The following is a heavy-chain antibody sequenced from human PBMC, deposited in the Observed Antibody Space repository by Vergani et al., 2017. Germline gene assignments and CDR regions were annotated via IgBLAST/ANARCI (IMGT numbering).Heavy chain of an antibody. D-gene: IGHD5-24*01. CDR2: IYHSGST. CDR3: ARGVDGYNPFDY. V-gene: IGHV4-30-2*01. J-gene: IGHJ4*02. Sequence: QLQLQESGSGLVKPSQTLSLTCAVSGSSISSGGYSWSWIRQPPGKGLEWIGYIYHSGSTYYNPSLKSRVTISVDRSKNQFSLKLSSVTAADTAVYYCARGVDGYNPFDYWGQGTLVTVSS. CDR1: GSSISSGGYS.